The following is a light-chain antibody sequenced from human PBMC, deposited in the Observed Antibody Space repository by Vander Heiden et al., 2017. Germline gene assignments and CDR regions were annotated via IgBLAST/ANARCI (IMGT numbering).Light chain of an antibody. J-gene: IGKJ2*01. CDR3: QQRSNWPSMYT. V-gene: IGKV3-11*01. CDR2: DAS. Sequence: EFVLPQSPATLSLSPGERATLSCRASQSVSSYLAWYQQKPGQAPRLLIYDASNRATGIPARFSGSGPGTDFTLTISSLEPEDFAVYYCQQRSNWPSMYTFGQGTKLEIK. CDR1: QSVSSY.